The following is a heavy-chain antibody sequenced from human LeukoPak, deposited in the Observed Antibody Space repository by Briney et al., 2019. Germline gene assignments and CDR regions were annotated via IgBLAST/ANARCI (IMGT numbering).Heavy chain of an antibody. Sequence: ASVKVSCKASGYTFTRYYMHWVRQAPGQGLEWMGIINPSGGSTTYAQKFQGRVTMTRDTSTSTVYMELSSLRSEDTAVYYCARDIVGYYDSSGYPQNDYWGQGTLVTVSS. D-gene: IGHD3-22*01. J-gene: IGHJ4*02. V-gene: IGHV1-46*01. CDR2: INPSGGST. CDR3: ARDIVGYYDSSGYPQNDY. CDR1: GYTFTRYY.